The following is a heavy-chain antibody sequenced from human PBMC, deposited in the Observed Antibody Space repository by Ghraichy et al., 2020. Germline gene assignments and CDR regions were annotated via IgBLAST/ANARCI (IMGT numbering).Heavy chain of an antibody. CDR3: ARGDDGSADS. Sequence: GGSLRLSCKGSGFPFSRYGMHWVRRAPGKGLEWVALRSPVKGTKFYADSVRGRFTISRDNSKSTLFLRMNNLRPEDTGMYYCARGDDGSADSWGTGTLVIVSS. CDR2: RSPVKGTK. CDR1: GFPFSRYG. V-gene: IGHV3-30*03. J-gene: IGHJ4*02. D-gene: IGHD1-26*01.